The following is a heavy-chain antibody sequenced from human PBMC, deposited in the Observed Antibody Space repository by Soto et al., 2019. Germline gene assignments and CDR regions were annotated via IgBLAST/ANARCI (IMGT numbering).Heavy chain of an antibody. D-gene: IGHD6-13*01. J-gene: IGHJ6*02. Sequence: PGGSLRLSCAASGFTFSGSAMHWVRQASGKXLEWVGRIRSKANSYATAYAASVKGRFTISRDDSKNTAYLQMNSLKTEDTAVYYCTSSSSWGYYYYGMDVWGQGTTVTVSS. CDR3: TSSSSWGYYYYGMDV. CDR2: IRSKANSYAT. V-gene: IGHV3-73*01. CDR1: GFTFSGSA.